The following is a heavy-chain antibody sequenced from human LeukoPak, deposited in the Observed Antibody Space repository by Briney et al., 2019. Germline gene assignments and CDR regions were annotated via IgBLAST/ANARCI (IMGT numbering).Heavy chain of an antibody. CDR1: GFTVSSNY. Sequence: PGGSLGLSCAASGFTVSSNYMSWVRQAPGKGLEWVSVIYSGGSTYYADSVKGRFTISRDNSKNTLYLQMNSLRAEDTAVYYCARDRLATKGRIRYYYYYGMDVWGQGTTVTVSS. CDR3: ARDRLATKGRIRYYYYYGMDV. J-gene: IGHJ6*02. D-gene: IGHD5-12*01. CDR2: IYSGGST. V-gene: IGHV3-66*02.